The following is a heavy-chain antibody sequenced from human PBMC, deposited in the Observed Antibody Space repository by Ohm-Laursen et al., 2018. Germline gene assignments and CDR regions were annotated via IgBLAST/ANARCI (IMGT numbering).Heavy chain of an antibody. V-gene: IGHV3-72*01. CDR2: IKNKAKSYTT. CDR1: GFTFSDYY. D-gene: IGHD1-26*01. Sequence: GSLRLSCTASGFTFSDYYMDWVRQAPGKGLEWVGRIKNKAKSYTTEYAASVKGRFTISRDDSKQSLFLQMNSLKTEDTAVYYCARVSKQWELLLDGFDIWGQGTMVTVSS. CDR3: ARVSKQWELLLDGFDI. J-gene: IGHJ3*02.